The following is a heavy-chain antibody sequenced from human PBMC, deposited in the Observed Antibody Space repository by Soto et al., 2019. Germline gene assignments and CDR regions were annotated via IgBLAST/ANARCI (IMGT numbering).Heavy chain of an antibody. CDR2: INPRGGDS. CDR3: ARVHCGGDCRPGEWFFYYGMDV. J-gene: IGHJ6*01. V-gene: IGHV1-46*01. CDR1: GYKFVDYY. Sequence: QGQLVQSGAEMKTPGASVEVSCTASGYKFVDYYIHWVRQAPGQGLEWMGIINPRGGDSRHAQKFQGRVTMTRDTSTSTVYMDLRGLTSEDTAVYYCARVHCGGDCRPGEWFFYYGMDVWGQGTTVTVSS. D-gene: IGHD2-21*01.